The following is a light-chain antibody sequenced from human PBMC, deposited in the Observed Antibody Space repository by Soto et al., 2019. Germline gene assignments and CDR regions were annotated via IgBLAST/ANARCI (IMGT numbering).Light chain of an antibody. CDR3: GAWDSSLSGVL. CDR1: TSNIGNNY. J-gene: IGLJ2*01. CDR2: DTN. Sequence: QSVLTQPPSVSAAPGQQVTISCSGETSNIGNNYVSWYQQLPGAAPKLLIYDTNNRPSEIPDRFSGSRSGTSATLAITGLQTGDEGVYYCGAWDSSLSGVLFGGGTKPTVL. V-gene: IGLV1-51*01.